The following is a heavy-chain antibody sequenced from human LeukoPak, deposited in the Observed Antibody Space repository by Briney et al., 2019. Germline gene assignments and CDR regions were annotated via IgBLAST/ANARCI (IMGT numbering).Heavy chain of an antibody. Sequence: LAGGSLRLSCAVSGFTFSSYGMHWVRQAPGKGLEWVAVISYDGSNKYYADSVKGRFTISRDNSKNTLYLQMNSLRAEDTAVYYCAKGGGCSTTSCQPPNDYWSQGTLVTVSS. CDR2: ISYDGSNK. D-gene: IGHD2-2*01. CDR3: AKGGGCSTTSCQPPNDY. V-gene: IGHV3-30*18. CDR1: GFTFSSYG. J-gene: IGHJ4*02.